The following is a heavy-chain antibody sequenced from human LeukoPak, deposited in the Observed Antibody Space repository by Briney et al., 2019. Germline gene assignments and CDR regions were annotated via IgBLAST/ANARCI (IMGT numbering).Heavy chain of an antibody. CDR1: GFTFSSYS. CDR2: ITSSSSYI. CDR3: ARVILYYYDSSGYPYYFDY. V-gene: IGHV3-21*01. D-gene: IGHD3-22*01. Sequence: GGSLRLSCAASGFTFSSYSMNWVRQAPGKGLEWVSSITSSSSYIYYADSVEGRFTISRDNAKNSLYLQMNSLRVEDTAVYYCARVILYYYDSSGYPYYFDYWGQGTLVTVSS. J-gene: IGHJ4*02.